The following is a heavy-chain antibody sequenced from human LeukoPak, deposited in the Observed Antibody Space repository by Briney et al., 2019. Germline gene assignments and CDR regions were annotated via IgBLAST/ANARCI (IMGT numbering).Heavy chain of an antibody. J-gene: IGHJ6*02. CDR2: ISGSGGST. V-gene: IGHV3-23*01. CDR1: ESSFSSKW. D-gene: IGHD3-22*01. Sequence: GGSLRLSCVASESSFSSKWMNWVRQAPGKGLEWVSIISGSGGSTYYADSVKGRFTISRDNSKNTLYLQMNSLRAEDTAVYYCARGGVSSGYASFSYGLDVWGQGTSVTVSS. CDR3: ARGGVSSGYASFSYGLDV.